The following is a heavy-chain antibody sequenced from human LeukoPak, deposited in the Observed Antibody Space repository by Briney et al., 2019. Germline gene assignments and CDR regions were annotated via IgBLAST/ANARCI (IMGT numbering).Heavy chain of an antibody. CDR2: INPNSGDT. Sequence: GASVKISCKASGYIFTGYYIHWVRQAPGQGLEWMGWINPNSGDTNYAQKFQGRVTMTRDTSIRTAYMELGRLRSDDTAVYYCARDRRNYGDYHFDYWGQGTLVTVSS. D-gene: IGHD4-17*01. CDR1: GYIFTGYY. V-gene: IGHV1-2*02. CDR3: ARDRRNYGDYHFDY. J-gene: IGHJ4*02.